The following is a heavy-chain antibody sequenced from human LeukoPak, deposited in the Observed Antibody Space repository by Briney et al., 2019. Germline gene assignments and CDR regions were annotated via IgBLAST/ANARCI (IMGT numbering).Heavy chain of an antibody. V-gene: IGHV1-46*01. CDR1: GYTFTRHY. Sequence: ASVKVSCKASGYTFTRHYMHWVRQAPGQGLEWMGIINPSGGSTIYAQKFQGRVTMTRDTSTSTVYMELSSLRSEDTAVYYCARVLGGLAFRTFDYWGQGTLVTVSS. D-gene: IGHD3-16*01. CDR3: ARVLGGLAFRTFDY. CDR2: INPSGGST. J-gene: IGHJ4*02.